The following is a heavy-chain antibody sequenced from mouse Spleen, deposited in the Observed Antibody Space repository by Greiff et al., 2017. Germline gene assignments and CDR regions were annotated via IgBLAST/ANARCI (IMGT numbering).Heavy chain of an antibody. CDR2: ISSGSSTI. Sequence: DVMLVESGGGLVKPGGSLKLSCAASGFTFSDYGMHWVRQAPEKGLEWVAYISSGSSTIYYADTVKGRFTISRDNAKNTLFLQMTSLRSEDTAMYYCAREDYYYGSSPHWYFDVWGTGTTVTVSS. V-gene: IGHV5-17*01. D-gene: IGHD1-1*01. J-gene: IGHJ1*03. CDR3: AREDYYYGSSPHWYFDV. CDR1: GFTFSDYG.